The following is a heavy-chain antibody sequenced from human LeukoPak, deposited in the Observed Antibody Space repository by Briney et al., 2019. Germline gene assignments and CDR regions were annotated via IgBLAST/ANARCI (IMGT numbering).Heavy chain of an antibody. Sequence: PSETLSLTCALYGGSFSGYYWSWIRQPPGKGLEWIGEINHSGSTNYNPSLKSRVTISVDTSKNQFSLKLSSVTAADTAVYYCARVEKGPYDYVWGSYTVAFDYWGQGTLVTVSS. CDR1: GGSFSGYY. CDR3: ARVEKGPYDYVWGSYTVAFDY. D-gene: IGHD3-16*01. J-gene: IGHJ4*02. V-gene: IGHV4-34*01. CDR2: INHSGST.